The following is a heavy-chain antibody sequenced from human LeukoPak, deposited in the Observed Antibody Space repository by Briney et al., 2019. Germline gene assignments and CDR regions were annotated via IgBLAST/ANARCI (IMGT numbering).Heavy chain of an antibody. V-gene: IGHV3-30*18. J-gene: IGHJ4*02. D-gene: IGHD3-22*01. CDR1: GFTFSTYG. CDR2: ISFDGSYE. Sequence: PGRSLRLSCAASGFTFSTYGMHWVRQAPGKGLEWVAVISFDGSYEYYADSVKGRFTISRDTSKNTLYLQMNSLRVEDTAVYYCAKGVPYYYDSSGYDYWGQGTLVTVSS. CDR3: AKGVPYYYDSSGYDY.